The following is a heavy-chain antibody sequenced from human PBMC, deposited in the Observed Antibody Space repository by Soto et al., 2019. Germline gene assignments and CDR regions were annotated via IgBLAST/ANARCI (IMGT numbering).Heavy chain of an antibody. Sequence: GVSRRLSCVASGVALSYYGVHWVRQSPGKGLEWGALIWNHGNTAYHADSVKGRFTVSRDNSRNTVYLHMNSLRAEDTAVYSCARLPSSNLLGGLDPWGRRTLVTVAS. V-gene: IGHV3-33*01. CDR2: IWNHGNTA. CDR3: ARLPSSNLLGGLDP. J-gene: IGHJ5*02. CDR1: GVALSYYG. D-gene: IGHD1-26*01.